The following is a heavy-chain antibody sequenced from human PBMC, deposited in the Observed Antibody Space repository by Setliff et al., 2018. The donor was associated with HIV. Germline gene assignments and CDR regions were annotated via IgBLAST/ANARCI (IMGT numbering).Heavy chain of an antibody. CDR3: ARDVLRGSGVFDY. CDR2: IWFDGNNK. J-gene: IGHJ4*02. V-gene: IGHV3-33*08. CDR1: GFTFSSFW. D-gene: IGHD3-10*01. Sequence: LRLSCAASGFTFSSFWMTWVRQAPGKGLEWVATIWFDGNNKYYADSVKGRFTISRDNSKNTLFLQMNSLRAEDTAVYYCARDVLRGSGVFDYWGQGTLVTVSS.